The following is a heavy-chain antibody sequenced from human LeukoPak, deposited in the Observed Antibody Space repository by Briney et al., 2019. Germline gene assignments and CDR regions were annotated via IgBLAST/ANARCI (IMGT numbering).Heavy chain of an antibody. J-gene: IGHJ4*02. CDR2: ISGSGGST. CDR3: AKSHVLHCSGGSCRPSDY. CDR1: GFTFSSYA. Sequence: GGSLRLSCAASGFTFSSYAMSWVRQAPGKGLEWVSAISGSGGSTYYADSVKGRFTISRDNSKNTLYLQMNSLRAEDTAVYYCAKSHVLHCSGGSCRPSDYWGQGTLVTVSS. D-gene: IGHD2-15*01. V-gene: IGHV3-23*01.